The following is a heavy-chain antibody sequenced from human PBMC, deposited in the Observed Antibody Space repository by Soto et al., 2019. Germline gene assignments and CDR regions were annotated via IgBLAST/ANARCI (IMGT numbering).Heavy chain of an antibody. CDR2: IYQSGSG. V-gene: IGHV4-4*02. D-gene: IGHD6-25*01. CDR1: GDSINRNNW. CDR3: TRTQRRAAAAGVIDY. J-gene: IGHJ4*02. Sequence: QVHLQESGPGLVKPSGTLSLTCDVSGDSINRNNWWSWVRQSPGKGLEWIGEIYQSGSGNYNPSLKSRVIISVDKSKNQVFLRVRSVTAADTAVYYCTRTQRRAAAAGVIDYWGQGTVVTVSS.